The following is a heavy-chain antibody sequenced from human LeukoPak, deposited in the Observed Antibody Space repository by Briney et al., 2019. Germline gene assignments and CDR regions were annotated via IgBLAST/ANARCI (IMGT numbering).Heavy chain of an antibody. D-gene: IGHD3-22*01. J-gene: IGHJ3*02. V-gene: IGHV3-23*01. CDR1: GFTFTSYA. CDR2: ISGSGGST. CDR3: AKLYDSTGYWTSAFDI. Sequence: GGSLRLSCAASGFTFTSYAMSWVRQAPGKGLEWVSAISGSGGSTYYTDSVKGRFTISRDNSRSTLYLQMNSLRAEDTAVYYCAKLYDSTGYWTSAFDIWGRGTMVTVSS.